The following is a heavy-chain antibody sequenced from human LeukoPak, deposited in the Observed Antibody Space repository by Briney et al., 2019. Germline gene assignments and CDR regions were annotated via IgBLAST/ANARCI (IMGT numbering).Heavy chain of an antibody. Sequence: GASVKVSCKASGYTFTSYAMHWVRQAPGQRLEWMGWINAGNGNTKYSQEFQGRVTITRDTSASTAYMELSSLRSEDMAVYYCAREPLAFYYYDSGGFDYWGQGTLVTVSS. V-gene: IGHV1-3*03. CDR1: GYTFTSYA. CDR2: INAGNGNT. J-gene: IGHJ4*02. CDR3: AREPLAFYYYDSGGFDY. D-gene: IGHD3-22*01.